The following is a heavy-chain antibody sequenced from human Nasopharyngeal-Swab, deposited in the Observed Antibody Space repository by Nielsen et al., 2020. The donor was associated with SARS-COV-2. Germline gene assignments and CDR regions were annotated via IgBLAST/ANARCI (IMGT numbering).Heavy chain of an antibody. CDR1: GGSISSGGYY. J-gene: IGHJ4*02. Sequence: SEALSLTCTVSGGSISSGGYYWSWIRQHQGKGLEWIGYIYYSGSTYYNPSLKSRVTISVDTSKNQFSLKLSSVTAADTAVYYCARAGRITIFGVVNHFDYWGQGTLVTVSS. CDR2: IYYSGST. D-gene: IGHD3-3*01. CDR3: ARAGRITIFGVVNHFDY. V-gene: IGHV4-31*03.